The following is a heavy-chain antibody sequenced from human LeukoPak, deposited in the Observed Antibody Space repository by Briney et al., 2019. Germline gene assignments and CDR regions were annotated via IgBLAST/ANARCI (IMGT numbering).Heavy chain of an antibody. CDR1: GFTFSSYA. Sequence: AGRSLRLSCAASGFTFSSYAMSWVRQAPGKGLEWVSAISGGGGSTYYADSVKGRFTISRDNSKNTLYLQMNSLRAEDTAVYYCAKVVIGRGYYYDSSHFDYWGQGTLVTVSS. CDR2: ISGGGGST. CDR3: AKVVIGRGYYYDSSHFDY. J-gene: IGHJ4*02. D-gene: IGHD3-22*01. V-gene: IGHV3-23*01.